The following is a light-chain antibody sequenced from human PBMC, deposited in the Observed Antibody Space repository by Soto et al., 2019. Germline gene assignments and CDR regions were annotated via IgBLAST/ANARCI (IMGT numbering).Light chain of an antibody. Sequence: QYVLTQPPSVSGAPGQRVTISCTGSSSNIGAGYDVHWYQQLPGTAPKLLIYGNSNRPSGVPDRFSGSKSGTSASLAITGLQAEDEADYYCQSYDSSLSALFGGLTKLTVL. CDR1: SSNIGAGYD. V-gene: IGLV1-40*01. J-gene: IGLJ3*02. CDR2: GNS. CDR3: QSYDSSLSAL.